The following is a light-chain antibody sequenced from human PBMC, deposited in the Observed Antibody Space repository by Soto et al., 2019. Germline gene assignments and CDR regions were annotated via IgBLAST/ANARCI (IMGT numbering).Light chain of an antibody. J-gene: IGKJ1*01. Sequence: DIQMTQSPSTLSASVGDRVTITCRASQSIRSWLAWYQQKPGKAPKLLIYDASSLRSGVPSRFSGSGSGTEFTLTISSLQPDDFVTYYCQQYNSYSWTFGQGTKVHIK. CDR2: DAS. V-gene: IGKV1-5*01. CDR3: QQYNSYSWT. CDR1: QSIRSW.